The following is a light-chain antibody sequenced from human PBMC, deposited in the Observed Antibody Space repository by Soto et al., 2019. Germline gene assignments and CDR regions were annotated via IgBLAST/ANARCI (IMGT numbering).Light chain of an antibody. CDR2: GAS. CDR3: QHCQPYGDSPPLT. J-gene: IGKJ4*01. CDR1: QSVSNN. Sequence: EIVMTQSPAILSVSPGDRATLSCRAGQSVSNNLAWYQQKPGQTPRLVIYGASNRATGVPARFSATGSETDFTLTISGLQSEDSAVYFCQHCQPYGDSPPLTFGGGTKVDIK. V-gene: IGKV3-15*01.